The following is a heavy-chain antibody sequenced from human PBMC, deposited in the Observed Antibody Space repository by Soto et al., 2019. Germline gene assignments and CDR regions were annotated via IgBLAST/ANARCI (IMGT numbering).Heavy chain of an antibody. D-gene: IGHD6-19*01. CDR3: TTGVAGTNYHNMDV. J-gene: IGHJ6*02. CDR2: IKSKADGGAT. CDR1: GFTFSNAW. Sequence: GGSLRLSWAASGFTFSNAWMNWVRQAPGKGLEWVGRIKSKADGGATEYASPVKGRFTISRDDSKNTLDLQMNSLKTDDTAVYYCTTGVAGTNYHNMDVWGQGPTVTVSS. V-gene: IGHV3-15*07.